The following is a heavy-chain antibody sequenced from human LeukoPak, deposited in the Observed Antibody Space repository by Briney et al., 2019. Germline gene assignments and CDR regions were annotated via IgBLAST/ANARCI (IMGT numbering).Heavy chain of an antibody. CDR1: GFTFSSYA. D-gene: IGHD3-16*02. CDR3: AKDHPPPPFYDYVWGSYRTH. V-gene: IGHV3-23*01. Sequence: GGSLRLSCAASGFTFSSYAMSWVRQAPGKGLEWVSAISGSGGSTYYADSVKGRFTISRDNSKNTLYLQMNSLRAEDTAVYYCAKDHPPPPFYDYVWGSYRTHWGQGTLVTVSS. CDR2: ISGSGGST. J-gene: IGHJ4*02.